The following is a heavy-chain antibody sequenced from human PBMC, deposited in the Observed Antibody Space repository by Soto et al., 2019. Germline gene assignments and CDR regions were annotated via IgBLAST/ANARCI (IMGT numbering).Heavy chain of an antibody. CDR3: SGAESLDTAYFSLY. J-gene: IGHJ4*02. CDR1: GFTFSTYW. D-gene: IGHD1-26*01. CDR2: IKQDGSEK. V-gene: IGHV3-7*03. Sequence: GGSLRLSCEVSGFTFSTYWMSWVRQAPGKGLEWVANIKQDGSEKYYAAAVKGRFTISRDTSNGIAYLQMNSLNIEDSAVYYCSGAESLDTAYFSLYWGQGTPVTVSS.